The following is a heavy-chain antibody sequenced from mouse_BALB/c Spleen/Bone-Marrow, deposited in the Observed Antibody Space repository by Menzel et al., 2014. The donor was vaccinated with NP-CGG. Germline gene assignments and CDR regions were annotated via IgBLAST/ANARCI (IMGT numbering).Heavy chain of an antibody. D-gene: IGHD2-3*01. J-gene: IGHJ2*01. CDR2: INPYNDGT. Sequence: EVKLQESGPELVKPGASVKMSCKASGYTFXAYVMHWVKQKPGQGLEWIGYINPYNDGTNYIEKFKGKATLTSDIPSSTAYMELSSLTSEDSAVYYCAREGWLLRFDYWGQGTTLTVSS. CDR1: GYTFXAYV. CDR3: AREGWLLRFDY. V-gene: IGHV1-14*01.